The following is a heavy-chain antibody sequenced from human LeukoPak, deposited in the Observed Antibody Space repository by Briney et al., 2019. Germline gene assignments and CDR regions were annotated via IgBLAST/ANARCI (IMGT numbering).Heavy chain of an antibody. D-gene: IGHD2-2*01. Sequence: SETLSLTCAVYGGSFSGYYWSWLRQPPGKGLEWIGEINHSGSTNYNPSLKSQITISVDTSKNQFSLKLISVTAADTAVYYCARKASIRGGFHWGQGTLVTVSS. V-gene: IGHV4-34*01. CDR1: GGSFSGYY. J-gene: IGHJ4*02. CDR2: INHSGST. CDR3: ARKASIRGGFH.